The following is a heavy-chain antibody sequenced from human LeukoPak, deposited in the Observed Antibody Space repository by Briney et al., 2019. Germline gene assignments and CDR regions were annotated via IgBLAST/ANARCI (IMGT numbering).Heavy chain of an antibody. CDR1: GGSISSYY. J-gene: IGHJ4*02. CDR3: AREMREVGYYFDY. CDR2: IYYSGST. Sequence: SETLSLTCTVSGGSISSYYWSWIRQPPGKGLGWIGYIYYSGSTNYNPSLKSRVTISGETSKNQFSLKLSSVTAADTAVYYCAREMREVGYYFDYWGQGTLVTVSS. D-gene: IGHD1-26*01. V-gene: IGHV4-59*01.